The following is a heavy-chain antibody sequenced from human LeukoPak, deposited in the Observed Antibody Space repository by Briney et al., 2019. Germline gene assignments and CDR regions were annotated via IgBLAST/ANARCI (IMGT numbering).Heavy chain of an antibody. V-gene: IGHV3-13*04. CDR1: GFXFSSYD. Sequence: GGSLRLSCAASGFXFSSYDIHWVRQATGEGLEWVSTIGTAGDTYYADSVKGRFTISRENAKNSVHLQMNSLRAGDTAVYYCGRVVAGYREYYFDYWGQGTLVTVSS. D-gene: IGHD6-19*01. CDR3: GRVVAGYREYYFDY. CDR2: IGTAGDT. J-gene: IGHJ4*02.